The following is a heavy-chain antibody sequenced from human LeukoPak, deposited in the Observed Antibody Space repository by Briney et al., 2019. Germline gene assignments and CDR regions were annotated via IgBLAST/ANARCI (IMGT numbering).Heavy chain of an antibody. CDR2: ITGSGGST. J-gene: IGHJ4*02. CDR1: GFTFTTYA. Sequence: PGGSLRLSCGASGFTFTTYAMTWVRQAPGKGLEWVSSITGSGGSTYYGDSVKGRFTISRDNSKNTLYLQMNSLRAEDTAVYYCARTPVARGFDYWGQGTLVTVSS. CDR3: ARTPVARGFDY. D-gene: IGHD6-19*01. V-gene: IGHV3-23*01.